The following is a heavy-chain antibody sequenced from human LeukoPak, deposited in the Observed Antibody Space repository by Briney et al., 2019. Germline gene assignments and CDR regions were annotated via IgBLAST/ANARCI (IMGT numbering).Heavy chain of an antibody. CDR3: ARVGTVTTPYYYYYGMDV. Sequence: ASVKVSCKASGGTFSSYAISWVRQAPGQGLEWMGGIIPIFGTANYAQKFQGRVTITADESTSTACMELSSLRSEDTAVYYCARVGTVTTPYYYYYGMDVWGQGTTVTVSS. J-gene: IGHJ6*02. D-gene: IGHD4-17*01. CDR1: GGTFSSYA. CDR2: IIPIFGTA. V-gene: IGHV1-69*13.